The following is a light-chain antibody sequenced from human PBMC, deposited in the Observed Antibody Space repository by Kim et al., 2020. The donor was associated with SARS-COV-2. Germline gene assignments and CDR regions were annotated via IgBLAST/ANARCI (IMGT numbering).Light chain of an antibody. CDR3: QSYDSSDHWV. CDR2: EDN. Sequence: TVTITCSRSSGSIASNYVQWYQQRPGSSPTTVSYEDNQRPSGVPDRFSGSIDSSSNSASLTISGLKTEDEADYYCQSYDSSDHWVFGGGTQLTVL. J-gene: IGLJ3*02. V-gene: IGLV6-57*01. CDR1: SGSIASNY.